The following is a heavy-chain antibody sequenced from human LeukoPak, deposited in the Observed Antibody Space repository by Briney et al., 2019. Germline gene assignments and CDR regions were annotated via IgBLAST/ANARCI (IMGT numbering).Heavy chain of an antibody. D-gene: IGHD6-19*01. V-gene: IGHV3-33*06. J-gene: IGHJ4*02. CDR2: IWHDGSAE. Sequence: PGGSLRLSCAASGFSFSSYGMHWVRQAPGEGLEWVAVIWHDGSAELYVDSVKGRFSISRDDSKNTLYLQMNSLRVEDTALYYCAKDNRGGWSGYFDNWGQGTLVTVSS. CDR3: AKDNRGGWSGYFDN. CDR1: GFSFSSYG.